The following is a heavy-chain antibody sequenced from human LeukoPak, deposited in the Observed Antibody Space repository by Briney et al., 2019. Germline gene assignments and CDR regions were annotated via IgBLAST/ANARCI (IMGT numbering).Heavy chain of an antibody. J-gene: IGHJ4*02. Sequence: SETLSLTCTVSGGSISSYYWSWIRQPAGKGLEWIGRIHASGSTKYNPSLKSRITMSVDMSKNQFSLKLSSVTAADTAVYYCARGPGYYDSSGLWIFDYWGREPWSPSPQ. CDR2: IHASGST. D-gene: IGHD3-22*01. CDR1: GGSISSYY. V-gene: IGHV4-4*07. CDR3: ARGPGYYDSSGLWIFDY.